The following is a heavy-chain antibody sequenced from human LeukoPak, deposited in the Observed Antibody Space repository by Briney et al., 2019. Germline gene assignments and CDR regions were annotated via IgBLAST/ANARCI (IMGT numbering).Heavy chain of an antibody. D-gene: IGHD6-6*01. CDR3: ARDTFLAALGYFDY. CDR2: IYTSGST. V-gene: IGHV4-4*07. Sequence: PETLSLTCTVSGGSISSYYWSWIRQPAGKGLEWIGRIYTSGSTNYNPSLKSRVTMSVDTSKNQFSLKLSSVTAADTAVYYCARDTFLAALGYFDYWGQGTLVTVSS. J-gene: IGHJ4*02. CDR1: GGSISSYY.